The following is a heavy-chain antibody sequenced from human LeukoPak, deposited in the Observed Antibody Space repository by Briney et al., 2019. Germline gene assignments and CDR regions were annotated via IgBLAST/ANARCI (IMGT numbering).Heavy chain of an antibody. CDR1: GFTFSDYN. V-gene: IGHV3-11*04. J-gene: IGHJ6*03. CDR2: ISRSGSTK. CDR3: ARGIAVAAYYYYMDV. D-gene: IGHD6-13*01. Sequence: GGSLRLSCAASGFTFSDYNMRWIRQAPGKGLEWVSSISRSGSTKYYADSVKGRFTISRDNAKNSLFLQMNSLRAEDTAVYYCARGIAVAAYYYYMDVWGKGTTVTVSS.